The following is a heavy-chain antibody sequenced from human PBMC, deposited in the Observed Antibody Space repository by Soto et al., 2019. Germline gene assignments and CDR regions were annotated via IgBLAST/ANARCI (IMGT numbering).Heavy chain of an antibody. CDR2: VHYSGNT. D-gene: IGHD2-15*01. J-gene: IGHJ5*02. Sequence: LSLTCTVSGYSISSGYHWAWIRQPPGKGLEWLGSVHYSGNTYYNPSLKSRLTISVDKSKNQFSLNLSSVTAADTAVYYCTRQDRVVAEGRWFDPWGQGTLVTVSS. V-gene: IGHV4-38-2*02. CDR3: TRQDRVVAEGRWFDP. CDR1: GYSISSGYH.